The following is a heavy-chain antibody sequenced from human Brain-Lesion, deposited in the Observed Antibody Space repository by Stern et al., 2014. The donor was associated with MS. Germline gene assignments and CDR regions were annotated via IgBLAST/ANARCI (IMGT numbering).Heavy chain of an antibody. Sequence: EVQLEESGGDLVQPGRSLRLSCAAFGFTFDDYAMHWVRHGPGKGLEWVAGISWNSGTIGYADSVKGRFTTSRDNAYSSLYLQMNSLRPEDTALYYCARDITGSSAYFAYWGQGTLVTVSS. D-gene: IGHD1-14*01. CDR3: ARDITGSSAYFAY. V-gene: IGHV3-9*01. J-gene: IGHJ4*02. CDR1: GFTFDDYA. CDR2: ISWNSGTI.